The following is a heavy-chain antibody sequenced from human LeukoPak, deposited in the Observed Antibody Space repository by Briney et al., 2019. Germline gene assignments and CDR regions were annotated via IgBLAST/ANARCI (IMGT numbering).Heavy chain of an antibody. Sequence: GGSLRLSCAASGFTFSSYGMHWVRQVPGKGLEWVAVIWYDGSNKYYADSVKGRFTISRDNSKNTLYLQMNSLRAEDTAVYYCARGGPYCSGGSCYAGEEDYWGQGTLVTVSS. D-gene: IGHD2-15*01. CDR2: IWYDGSNK. J-gene: IGHJ4*02. V-gene: IGHV3-33*01. CDR1: GFTFSSYG. CDR3: ARGGPYCSGGSCYAGEEDY.